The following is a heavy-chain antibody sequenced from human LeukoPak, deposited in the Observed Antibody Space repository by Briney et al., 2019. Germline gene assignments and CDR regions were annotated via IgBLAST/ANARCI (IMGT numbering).Heavy chain of an antibody. D-gene: IGHD3-22*01. V-gene: IGHV4-34*01. Sequence: SSETLSLTCAVYGGSFSGYYWSWIRQPPGKGLEWIGEINRSGSTNYNPSLKSRVTISVDTSKNQFSLKLSSVTAADTAVYYCARAGYYYDSSGYYLRTMTARTAIPFDPWGQGTLVTVSS. CDR2: INRSGST. CDR3: ARAGYYYDSSGYYLRTMTARTAIPFDP. J-gene: IGHJ5*02. CDR1: GGSFSGYY.